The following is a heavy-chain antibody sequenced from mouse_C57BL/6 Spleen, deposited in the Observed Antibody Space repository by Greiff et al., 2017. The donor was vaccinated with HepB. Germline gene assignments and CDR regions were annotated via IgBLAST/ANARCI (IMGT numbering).Heavy chain of an antibody. CDR2: INPNNGGT. V-gene: IGHV1-22*01. D-gene: IGHD1-1*01. CDR1: GYTFTDYN. Sequence: EVQLQQSGPELVKPGASVKMSCKASGYTFTDYNMHWVKQSHGKSLEWIGYINPNNGGTSYNQKFKGKATLTVNKSSSTAYMELRSLTSEDSAVYYCARVRGILRSLAYWGQGTLVTVSA. CDR3: ARVRGILRSLAY. J-gene: IGHJ3*01.